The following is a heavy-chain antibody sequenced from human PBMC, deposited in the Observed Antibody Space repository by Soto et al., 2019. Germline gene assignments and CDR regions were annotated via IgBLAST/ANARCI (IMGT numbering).Heavy chain of an antibody. CDR1: GFTFSDYS. J-gene: IGHJ5*02. Sequence: EVQLVESGGGLVKPGGSLRLSCAASGFTFSDYSMNWVRQAPGKGLEWVSAISRSSSYIYYADSVKCRFTISRDNAENSLYLKTNSLSAEAAAVYYCARVAPPYDFWSGYIGDWFDPWGQGTLVTVSS. CDR3: ARVAPPYDFWSGYIGDWFDP. CDR2: ISRSSSYI. D-gene: IGHD3-3*01. V-gene: IGHV3-21*01.